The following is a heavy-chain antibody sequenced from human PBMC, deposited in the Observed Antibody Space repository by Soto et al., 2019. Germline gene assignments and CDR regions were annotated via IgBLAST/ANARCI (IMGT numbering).Heavy chain of an antibody. J-gene: IGHJ5*02. CDR1: GYSFTSFG. CDR3: QLGFCSDTTRSRPYSWFDA. Sequence: ASVKVSCKASGYSFTSFGISWVRQAPGQGPEWMGWISTYKDNTDYGQKFQGRVTMTTDTSTYTAYMELRSLRSDDTAVYYCQLGFCSDTTRSRPYSWFDAWGQGTLVTVSS. CDR2: ISTYKDNT. D-gene: IGHD2-2*01. V-gene: IGHV1-18*01.